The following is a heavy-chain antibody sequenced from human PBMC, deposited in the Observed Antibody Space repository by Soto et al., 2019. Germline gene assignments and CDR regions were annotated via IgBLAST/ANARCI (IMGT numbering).Heavy chain of an antibody. CDR3: AGDLGIAAAGMNFDY. CDR2: IYYSGST. J-gene: IGHJ4*02. Sequence: SETLSLTCTVSGGSISSYYWSWIRQPPGKGLEWIGYIYYSGSTNYNPSLKSRVTISVDTSKNQFSLKLSSVTAADTAVYYCAGDLGIAAAGMNFDYWGQGTLVTVSS. D-gene: IGHD6-13*01. V-gene: IGHV4-59*01. CDR1: GGSISSYY.